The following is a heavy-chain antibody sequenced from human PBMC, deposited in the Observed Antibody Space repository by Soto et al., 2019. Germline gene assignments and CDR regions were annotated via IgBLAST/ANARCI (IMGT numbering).Heavy chain of an antibody. CDR2: ISSGSGHI. V-gene: IGHV3-21*02. CDR1: GFIFSTYN. J-gene: IGHJ4*02. D-gene: IGHD5-18*01. Sequence: EVQLVESGGGLVKPGGSLRLSCAASGFIFSTYNMNWVRQAPGKGLEWVSSISSGSGHIFYADSVRGRFTISRDNAKNALYLQMNSLRDEDTAVYYCATHHPSTATAQYYFDNWGQGTPVTVSS. CDR3: ATHHPSTATAQYYFDN.